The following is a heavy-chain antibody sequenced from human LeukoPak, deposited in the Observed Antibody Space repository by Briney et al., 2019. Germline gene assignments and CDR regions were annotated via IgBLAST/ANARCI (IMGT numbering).Heavy chain of an antibody. D-gene: IGHD3-3*01. CDR1: GYTFTGHY. CDR3: ARFMENSADSYNRYGLDV. V-gene: IGHV1-2*02. Sequence: ASVKVSCKASGYTFTGHYIHWVRQAPGQGLEWMGWINPKSGGTNFSQRFQGRVTVTRDTSINTAYLELTRLTSDDTAVYYCARFMENSADSYNRYGLDVWGQGTTVTVSS. CDR2: INPKSGGT. J-gene: IGHJ6*02.